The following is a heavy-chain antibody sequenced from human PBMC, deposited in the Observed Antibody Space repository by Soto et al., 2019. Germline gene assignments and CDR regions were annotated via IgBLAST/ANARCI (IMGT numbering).Heavy chain of an antibody. CDR3: ARVEVGDGSADYYYGMDV. J-gene: IGHJ6*02. V-gene: IGHV4-59*08. D-gene: IGHD3-16*01. CDR1: GGSINSYY. CDR2: IYYSGST. Sequence: TSETLSLTCTVSGGSINSYYWSWIRQPPGKGLEWIGYIYYSGSTNYNPSLKSRVTISEDTSKNQFSLQLTSVTAADTAVYYCARVEVGDGSADYYYGMDVWGQGTTVTVSS.